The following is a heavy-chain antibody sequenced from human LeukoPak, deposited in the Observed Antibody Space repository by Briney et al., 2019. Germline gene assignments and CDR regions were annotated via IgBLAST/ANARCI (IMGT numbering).Heavy chain of an antibody. J-gene: IGHJ4*02. D-gene: IGHD3-10*01. CDR2: ISSSSSTI. CDR3: GRDFRGRVPLRLGDY. CDR1: GFTFRSYS. V-gene: IGHV3-48*04. Sequence: GGSLRLSCAASGFTFRSYSMNCVRQAPGKGLEWVSYISSSSSTIYYADSVKGRFTISRDNAKNSLYLQMNSPRAEDTAVYYCGRDFRGRVPLRLGDYLGQGTLVTVSS.